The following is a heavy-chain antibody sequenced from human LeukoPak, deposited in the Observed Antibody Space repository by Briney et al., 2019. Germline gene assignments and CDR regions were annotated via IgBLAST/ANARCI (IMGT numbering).Heavy chain of an antibody. D-gene: IGHD2-15*01. V-gene: IGHV1-46*01. CDR1: GYTFTTYY. Sequence: ASVKVSCKASGYTFTTYYIHWVRQAPGQGLEWMGIINPSGGGTSYAQKFQGRVAMTRDTSTSTVYMELNSLRSEDTAVYHCARDPGGGYCSGGSCYASDYWGQGTLVTVSS. CDR3: ARDPGGGYCSGGSCYASDY. CDR2: INPSGGGT. J-gene: IGHJ4*02.